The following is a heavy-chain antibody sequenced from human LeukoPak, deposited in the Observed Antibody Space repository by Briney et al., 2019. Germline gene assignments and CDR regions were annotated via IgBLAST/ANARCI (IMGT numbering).Heavy chain of an antibody. V-gene: IGHV1-46*01. D-gene: IGHD6-13*01. CDR2: INPSGGST. CDR1: GYTFTSYY. Sequence: ASVKVSCKASGYTFTSYYMHWVRQAPGQGLEWMGIINPSGGSTSYAQKFQGRVTMTRDTSTSTVYMELSSLRSEDTAVYYCARNQQLGPYYYYYMDVWGKGTTVTISS. CDR3: ARNQQLGPYYYYYMDV. J-gene: IGHJ6*03.